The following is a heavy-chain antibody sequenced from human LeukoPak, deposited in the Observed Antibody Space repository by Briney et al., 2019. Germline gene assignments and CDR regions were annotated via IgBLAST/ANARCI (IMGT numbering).Heavy chain of an antibody. CDR2: INPNSGGT. CDR1: GYTFTGYY. CDR3: AREKAAADPYHFDY. V-gene: IGHV1-2*02. J-gene: IGHJ4*02. Sequence: GASVKVSCKASGYTFTGYYMHWVRQAPGQGLQWMGWINPNSGGTNYAQKFQDRVIMTRDTSISTAYMELSRLRSDDTAVYYCAREKAAADPYHFDYWGQGTLVTVSS. D-gene: IGHD6-13*01.